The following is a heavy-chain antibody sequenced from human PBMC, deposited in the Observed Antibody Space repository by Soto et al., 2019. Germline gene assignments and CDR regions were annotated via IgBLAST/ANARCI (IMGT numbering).Heavy chain of an antibody. D-gene: IGHD3-10*01. CDR1: GFTFSDYY. Sequence: GGSLRLSCAASGFTFSDYYMSWIRQAPGKGLEWVSYISSSGSTIYYADSWKGRFTISRNNAKNSLYLQMNSLRAEDTAVYYCARALVRGDNWFDPWGQGTLVTVSS. CDR2: ISSSGSTI. J-gene: IGHJ5*02. CDR3: ARALVRGDNWFDP. V-gene: IGHV3-11*01.